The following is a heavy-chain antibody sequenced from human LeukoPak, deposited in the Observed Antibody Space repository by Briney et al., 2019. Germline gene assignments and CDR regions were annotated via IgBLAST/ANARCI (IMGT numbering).Heavy chain of an antibody. CDR2: ISGSGGST. CDR3: AKEQYYYDNDAFDI. Sequence: PGGSLRLSCAASGFTFNNAWMSWVRQAPGKGLEWVSAISGSGGSTYYADSVKGRFTISRDNSKNTLYLQMNSLRAEDTAVYYCAKEQYYYDNDAFDIWGQGTMVTVSS. J-gene: IGHJ3*02. CDR1: GFTFNNAW. D-gene: IGHD3-22*01. V-gene: IGHV3-23*01.